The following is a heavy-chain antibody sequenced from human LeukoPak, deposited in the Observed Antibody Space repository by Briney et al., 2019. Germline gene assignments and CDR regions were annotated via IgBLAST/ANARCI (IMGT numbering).Heavy chain of an antibody. CDR1: GYSIRCGYY. D-gene: IGHD5-24*01. Sequence: SETLSLTCTVSGYSIRCGYYWGWLRQPPGKGLEWIGSFYHSESTFYNPSLKSRVTMSVDTSKNQFSLDLNSVTAADTAVYYCARALGDNLFDPWGQGTLVTVSS. J-gene: IGHJ5*02. CDR3: ARALGDNLFDP. V-gene: IGHV4-38-2*02. CDR2: FYHSEST.